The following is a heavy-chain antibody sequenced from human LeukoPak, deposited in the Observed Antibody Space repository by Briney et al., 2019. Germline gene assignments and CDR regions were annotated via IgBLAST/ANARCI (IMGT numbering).Heavy chain of an antibody. CDR3: ARDAVEVDYYYYGMDV. CDR2: TYYRFKWYN. V-gene: IGHV6-1*01. CDR1: GDSVSSNSAA. D-gene: IGHD2-15*01. J-gene: IGHJ6*02. Sequence: SQTLSLTCAISGDSVSSNSAAWNWIRQSPSRGLEWLGRTYYRFKWYNDYAVSVKSRITINPDTSKNQFSLQLNSVTPEDTAVYYCARDAVEVDYYYYGMDVWGQGTTVTVSS.